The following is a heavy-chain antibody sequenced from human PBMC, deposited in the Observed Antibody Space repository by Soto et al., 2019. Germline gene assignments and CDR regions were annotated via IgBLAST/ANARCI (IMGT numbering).Heavy chain of an antibody. D-gene: IGHD3-16*01. V-gene: IGHV4-4*08. CDR3: ARLIGNSWLDS. CDR1: GGSISNDY. CDR2: IYKGGSI. Sequence: SETLSLTCRVSGGSISNDYWTWIRQPPGKGLEWIGYIYKGGSINYNPSLKSRISINPDTSNNQVSLQLNSVTPDDTAVYYCARLIGNSWLDSWGQGTLVTVSS. J-gene: IGHJ5*01.